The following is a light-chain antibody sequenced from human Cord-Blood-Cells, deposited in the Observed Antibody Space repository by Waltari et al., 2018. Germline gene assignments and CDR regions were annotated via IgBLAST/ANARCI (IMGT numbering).Light chain of an antibody. J-gene: IGKJ4*01. CDR2: AAS. Sequence: DIQMTQSPSSLSASVGDRVTITCRASQGISNYLAWYQQKPGKVPKLLIYAASTLQSGGAALFSGSGSVTDFTLTISSLQPEEVATYYCEKYNSAPLTFGGGTKVEIK. CDR3: EKYNSAPLT. CDR1: QGISNY. V-gene: IGKV1-27*01.